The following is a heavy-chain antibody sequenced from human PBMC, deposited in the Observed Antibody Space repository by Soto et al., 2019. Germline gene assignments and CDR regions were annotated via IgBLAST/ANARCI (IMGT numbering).Heavy chain of an antibody. J-gene: IGHJ4*02. CDR1: GFTFSSYG. D-gene: IGHD5-18*01. Sequence: VGSLRLSCAASGFTFSSYGMHWVRQAPGKGLEWVAVISYDGSNKYYADSVKGRFTISRDNSKNTLYLQMNSLRAEDTAVYYCARSLQGLWSPFDYWGQGTLVTVSS. CDR3: ARSLQGLWSPFDY. CDR2: ISYDGSNK. V-gene: IGHV3-30*03.